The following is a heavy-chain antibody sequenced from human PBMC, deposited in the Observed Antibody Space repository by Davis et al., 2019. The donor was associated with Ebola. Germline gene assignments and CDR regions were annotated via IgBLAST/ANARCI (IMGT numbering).Heavy chain of an antibody. V-gene: IGHV1-69*06. CDR1: GGTFHSYS. CDR3: AREMSSATGTHYPFEY. J-gene: IGHJ4*02. D-gene: IGHD1-1*01. CDR2: IIPIFGAA. Sequence: SVQVSCKASGGTFHSYSISWVRHAPGQGLEWMGGIIPIFGAANYAQKFQGRVTITADISTSTAHLELSSLRSEDTAVYYCAREMSSATGTHYPFEYWGQGTLVTVAS.